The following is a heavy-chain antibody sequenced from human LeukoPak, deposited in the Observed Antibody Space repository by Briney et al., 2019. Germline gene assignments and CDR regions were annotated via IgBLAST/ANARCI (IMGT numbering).Heavy chain of an antibody. V-gene: IGHV3-48*01. Sequence: GGSLRLSCAASGFTFSSHSMNWVRQAPGKGLEWVSYISNSSSTIYYADSVKGRFTISRDNAKNSLYLQMNSLRAEDTAVYCCARGAYYYEDWGQGTLVTVSS. CDR2: ISNSSSTI. J-gene: IGHJ4*02. CDR1: GFTFSSHS. D-gene: IGHD3-22*01. CDR3: ARGAYYYED.